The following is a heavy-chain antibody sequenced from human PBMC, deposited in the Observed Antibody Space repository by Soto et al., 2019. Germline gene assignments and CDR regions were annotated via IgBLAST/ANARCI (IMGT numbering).Heavy chain of an antibody. CDR2: ISWSSGSI. J-gene: IGHJ5*02. D-gene: IGHD5-12*01. V-gene: IGHV3-9*01. CDR3: AKDPGRDGYNYGP. CDR1: GFTFDDYA. Sequence: GGSLRLSCAASGFTFDDYAMHWVRQAPGKGLEWVSGISWSSGSIGYADSVKGRFTISRDNAKNSLYLQMNSLRAEDTALYYCAKDPGRDGYNYGPWGQGTLVTVS.